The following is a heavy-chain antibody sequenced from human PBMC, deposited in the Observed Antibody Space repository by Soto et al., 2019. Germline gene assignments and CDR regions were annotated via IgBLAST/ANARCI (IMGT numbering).Heavy chain of an antibody. D-gene: IGHD6-13*01. V-gene: IGHV3-30-3*01. CDR1: GFTFSSYA. CDR3: ARGSAAAGRAPFDY. J-gene: IGHJ4*02. Sequence: GGSLRLSCAASGFTFSSYAMHWVRQAPGKGLEWVAVISYDGSNKYYADSVKGRFTISRDNSKNTLYLQMNSLRAEDTAVYYCARGSAAAGRAPFDYWGQGTLVTVSS. CDR2: ISYDGSNK.